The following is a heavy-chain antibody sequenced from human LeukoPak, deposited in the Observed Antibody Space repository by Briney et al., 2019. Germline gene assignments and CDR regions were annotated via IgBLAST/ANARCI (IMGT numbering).Heavy chain of an antibody. D-gene: IGHD1-26*01. CDR2: ISSSSTTI. Sequence: GGSLRLSCAASGHTFSSYSMNWVRQAPGKGLEWVSYISSSSTTIYYADSVKGRFTISRDNAKNSLYLQMNSLRDEGTAVYYCARVMYSGSYYSVDYWGQGTLVTVSS. V-gene: IGHV3-48*02. CDR1: GHTFSSYS. J-gene: IGHJ4*02. CDR3: ARVMYSGSYYSVDY.